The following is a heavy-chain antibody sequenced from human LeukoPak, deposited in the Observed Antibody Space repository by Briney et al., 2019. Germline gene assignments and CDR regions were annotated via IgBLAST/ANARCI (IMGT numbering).Heavy chain of an antibody. CDR2: INHSGST. Sequence: SETLSLTCAVYGGSFSGYYWSWIRQPPGKGLEWIGEINHSGSTNYNPSLKSRVTISVDTSKNQFSLKLSSVTAVDTAVYYCARGQGYVDYCGQGTLVTVSS. CDR1: GGSFSGYY. V-gene: IGHV4-34*01. J-gene: IGHJ4*02. CDR3: ARGQGYVDY.